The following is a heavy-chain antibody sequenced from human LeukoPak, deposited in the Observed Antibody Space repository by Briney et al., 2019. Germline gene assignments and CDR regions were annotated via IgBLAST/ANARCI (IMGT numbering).Heavy chain of an antibody. D-gene: IGHD1-7*01. CDR1: IGSIGNDY. J-gene: IGHJ4*02. CDR2: GHHSESP. CDR3: ARENKGTVHDSTAAFHY. Sequence: SETLSLTCTVSIGSIGNDYWSWLRQSPGKGLEWIAYGHHSESPNYNPSLKSRVTISVDRSNNRFSLQLSSVTAADTAVYYCARENKGTVHDSTAAFHYWGQGTLVTVSS. V-gene: IGHV4-59*01.